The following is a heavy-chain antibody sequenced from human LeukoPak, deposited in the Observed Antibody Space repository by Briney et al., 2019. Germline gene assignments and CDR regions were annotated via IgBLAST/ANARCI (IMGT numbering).Heavy chain of an antibody. CDR3: ARVSPDYGARDYFDY. Sequence: SETLSLTCSVSGGSMSSYYWSWIRQPAGKGLEWIGRIYTSGSTYYNPSLKSRVTISVDTSKNQFSLKLGSVTAADTAVYYCARVSPDYGARDYFDYWGQGTLVTVSS. CDR2: IYTSGST. J-gene: IGHJ4*02. V-gene: IGHV4-4*07. D-gene: IGHD4-17*01. CDR1: GGSMSSYY.